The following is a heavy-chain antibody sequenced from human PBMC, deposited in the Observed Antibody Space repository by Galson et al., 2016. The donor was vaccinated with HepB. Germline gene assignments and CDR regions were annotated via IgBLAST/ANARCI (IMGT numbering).Heavy chain of an antibody. CDR3: ARYSSSSGWFDP. CDR2: PNHSRSS. V-gene: IGHV4-39*01. Sequence: SETLSPTCSVSGASIISSDHYWGWIRQPPGKGLEWIGVPNHSRSSPYNPSLKSPVPLSVDKSKNQFSLRLISVTAADTAVYCCARYSSSSGWFDPWGQGTLVAVSS. J-gene: IGHJ5*02. D-gene: IGHD6-6*01. CDR1: GASIISSDHY.